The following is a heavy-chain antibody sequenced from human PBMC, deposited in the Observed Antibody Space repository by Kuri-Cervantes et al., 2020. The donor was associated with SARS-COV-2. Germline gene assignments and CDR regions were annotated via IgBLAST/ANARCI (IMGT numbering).Heavy chain of an antibody. CDR3: ASHPKRFLGWLFDY. Sequence: GESLKISCAASGFTFDDYAMHWVRQAPGKGLEWVSGISWNGGSTGYADSVKGRFTISRDNAKNSLYLQMNSLRAEDTALYYCASHPKRFLGWLFDYWGQGTLVTVSS. CDR1: GFTFDDYA. J-gene: IGHJ4*02. D-gene: IGHD3-3*01. CDR2: ISWNGGST. V-gene: IGHV3-20*04.